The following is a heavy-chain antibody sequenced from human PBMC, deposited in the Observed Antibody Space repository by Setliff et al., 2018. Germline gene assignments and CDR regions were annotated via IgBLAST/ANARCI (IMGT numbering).Heavy chain of an antibody. Sequence: PSETLSLTCTVSGGSISSYYWSWIRQPAGKGLEWIGRIYTSGSTNYNPSLKSRVTMSVDTSKNQFSLKPSSVTAADTAVYYCARDSRGNPPNYMDVWGKGTTVTVSS. CDR3: ARDSRGNPPNYMDV. CDR2: IYTSGST. J-gene: IGHJ6*03. CDR1: GGSISSYY. V-gene: IGHV4-4*07.